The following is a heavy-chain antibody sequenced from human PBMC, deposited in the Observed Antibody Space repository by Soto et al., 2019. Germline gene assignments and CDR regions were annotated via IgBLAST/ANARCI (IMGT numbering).Heavy chain of an antibody. Sequence: GGSLRLSCAASGFRFDDYAMHWVRQAPGKGLEWVSGISWSGAFIDYADSVKGRFTISRDNAKKSLYLQMNSLRPEDTALYYCARASATIAAAAIFDYWGQGTLVTVSS. CDR1: GFRFDDYA. CDR2: ISWSGAFI. J-gene: IGHJ4*02. D-gene: IGHD6-13*01. V-gene: IGHV3-9*01. CDR3: ARASATIAAAAIFDY.